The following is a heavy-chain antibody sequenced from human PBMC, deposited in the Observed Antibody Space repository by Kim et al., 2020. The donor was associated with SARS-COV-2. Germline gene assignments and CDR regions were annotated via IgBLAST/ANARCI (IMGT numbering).Heavy chain of an antibody. V-gene: IGHV4-59*08. CDR3: ARRALGYCSSTSCYNAFDI. D-gene: IGHD2-2*02. Sequence: SRVTISVDTSKNQFSPKLSSVTAADTAVYYCARRALGYCSSTSCYNAFDIWGQGTMVTVSS. J-gene: IGHJ3*02.